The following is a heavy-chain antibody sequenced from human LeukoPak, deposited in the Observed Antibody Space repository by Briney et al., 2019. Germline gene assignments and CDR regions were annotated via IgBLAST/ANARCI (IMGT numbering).Heavy chain of an antibody. CDR2: INHSGST. D-gene: IGHD3-3*01. J-gene: IGHJ5*02. CDR1: GGSFSGYY. Sequence: PSETLSLTCAVYGGSFSGYYWSWIRQPPGKGLGWIGEINHSGSTNYNPSLKSRVTISVDTSKNQFSLKLSSVTAADTAVYYCARRLRFFRLVTYNWFDPWGQGTLVTVSS. V-gene: IGHV4-34*01. CDR3: ARRLRFFRLVTYNWFDP.